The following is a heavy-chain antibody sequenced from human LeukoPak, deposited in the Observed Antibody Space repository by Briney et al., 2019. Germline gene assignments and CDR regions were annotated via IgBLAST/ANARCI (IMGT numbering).Heavy chain of an antibody. D-gene: IGHD6-19*01. J-gene: IGHJ4*02. Sequence: PGGSLRLSCAASGFTFSSYSMNWVRQAPGKGLEWVSSFSSSSSSYIYYADSVKGRFTISRDNAKNSLYLQMNSLRAEDTAVYYCARDWQWLGEYYFDYWGQGTLVTVSS. CDR3: ARDWQWLGEYYFDY. CDR1: GFTFSSYS. CDR2: FSSSSSSYI. V-gene: IGHV3-21*01.